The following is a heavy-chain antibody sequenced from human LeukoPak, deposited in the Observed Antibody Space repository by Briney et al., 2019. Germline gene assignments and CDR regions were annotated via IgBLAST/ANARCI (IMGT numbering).Heavy chain of an antibody. CDR3: ARDKIVGATNFDY. D-gene: IGHD1-26*01. J-gene: IGHJ4*02. Sequence: GGSLRLSCAASGFTFSSHWMSWVHQAPGKGPEWVANIKQDGSEKNYVDSVKGRFTISRDNAKNLVHLQMNSLRAEDTAVYYCARDKIVGATNFDYWGQGTLVTVSS. CDR1: GFTFSSHW. V-gene: IGHV3-7*03. CDR2: IKQDGSEK.